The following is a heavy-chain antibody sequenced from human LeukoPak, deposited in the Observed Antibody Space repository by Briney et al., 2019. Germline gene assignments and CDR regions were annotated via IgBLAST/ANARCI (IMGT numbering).Heavy chain of an antibody. V-gene: IGHV4-34*01. D-gene: IGHD2-2*01. CDR2: INHSGST. J-gene: IGHJ5*02. Sequence: PSETLSLTCAVYGGSFSGYYWSWIRQPPGKGLEWIGEINHSGSTNYNPSLTSRVIISVDTSKNQFSLKLSSVTAADTAVYYCARGERDIVVVPAAMGRRWFGPWGQGTLVTVSS. CDR1: GGSFSGYY. CDR3: ARGERDIVVVPAAMGRRWFGP.